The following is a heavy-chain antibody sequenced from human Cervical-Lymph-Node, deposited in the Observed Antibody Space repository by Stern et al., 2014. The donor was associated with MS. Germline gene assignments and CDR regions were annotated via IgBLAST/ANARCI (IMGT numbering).Heavy chain of an antibody. V-gene: IGHV4-61*02. J-gene: IGHJ4*02. Sequence: QLQLQESGPGLVKPSQTLSLTCTVSGGSISSGSDYWSWIRQPVGKGLEWIGRIHPSGRAFYTPSLQSRVTISTDTSMTQFSLELNSATAADTAIYYCASGYRIFDYWGQGILVTVSS. D-gene: IGHD5-18*01. CDR3: ASGYRIFDY. CDR2: IHPSGRA. CDR1: GGSISSGSDY.